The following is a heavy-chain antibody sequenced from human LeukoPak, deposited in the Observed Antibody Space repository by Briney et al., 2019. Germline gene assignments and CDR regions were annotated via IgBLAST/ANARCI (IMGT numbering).Heavy chain of an antibody. D-gene: IGHD3-22*01. CDR2: MNPNSGNT. CDR1: GYTFTSYD. Sequence: ASVKVSCKASGYTFTSYDINWVRQATGQGLEWMGWMNPNSGNTGYAQKFQGRVTITRNTSISTAYMELSSLRSEDTAVYYCASCHYYDSSGYYYVRAFDYWGQGTLVTVSS. V-gene: IGHV1-8*03. J-gene: IGHJ4*02. CDR3: ASCHYYDSSGYYYVRAFDY.